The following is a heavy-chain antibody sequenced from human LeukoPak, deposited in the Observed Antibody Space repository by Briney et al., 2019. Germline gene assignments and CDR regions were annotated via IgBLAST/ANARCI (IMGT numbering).Heavy chain of an antibody. CDR3: ARSARGYCSGGSCYSKYFQH. J-gene: IGHJ1*01. Sequence: SETLSLTCAVYGGSFSGYSWSWIRKPPGKGLEWIGEINHSGSTNYNPSLKSRVTISVDTSKNQFSLKLSSVTAADTAVYYCARSARGYCSGGSCYSKYFQHWGQGTLVTVSS. CDR1: GGSFSGYS. CDR2: INHSGST. V-gene: IGHV4-34*01. D-gene: IGHD2-15*01.